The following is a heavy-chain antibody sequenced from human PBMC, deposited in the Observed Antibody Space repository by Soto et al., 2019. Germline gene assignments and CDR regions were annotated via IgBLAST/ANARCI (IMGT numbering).Heavy chain of an antibody. J-gene: IGHJ4*02. V-gene: IGHV3-23*01. Sequence: GGPLRLSCAASGFSFTIYAMCWVRLAPGLGLEWVSSISVSGDRTFYADSVKGRFTIFRDNSRNTLHLQMNSLRAEDTAVYYCAKDGDSISRNKPLDYWGQGTLVTVSS. CDR2: ISVSGDRT. CDR3: AKDGDSISRNKPLDY. D-gene: IGHD3-22*01. CDR1: GFSFTIYA.